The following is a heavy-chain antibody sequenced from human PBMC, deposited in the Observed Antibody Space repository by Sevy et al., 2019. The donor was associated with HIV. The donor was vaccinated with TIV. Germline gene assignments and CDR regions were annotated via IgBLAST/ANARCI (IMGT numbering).Heavy chain of an antibody. J-gene: IGHJ5*02. CDR3: ARGGAAAGIRGWFDP. Sequence: SETLSLTCAVYGGSFSGYYWSWIRQPPGKGLEWIGEINHSGSTNYNPSLKSRVTISVDTSKNQFSLKLSSVTAADTAVYYRARGGAAAGIRGWFDPWGQGTLVTVSS. CDR1: GGSFSGYY. D-gene: IGHD6-13*01. V-gene: IGHV4-34*01. CDR2: INHSGST.